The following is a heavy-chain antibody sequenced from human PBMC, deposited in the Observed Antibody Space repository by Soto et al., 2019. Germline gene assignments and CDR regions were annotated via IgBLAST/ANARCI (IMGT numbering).Heavy chain of an antibody. D-gene: IGHD2-21*02. V-gene: IGHV4-4*02. CDR3: AREIVTAGGNNYFDP. CDR2: VYHTGDT. Sequence: QVQLQESGPRLVKPSGSLSLTCGVSGGTVASSHWWSWVRQSPNRGLEWIGNVYHTGDTNFNPSLQSRVTFSVDKSNNQFSLRLTSLTAADTAVYFCAREIVTAGGNNYFDPWGPGTLVTVSS. CDR1: GGTVASSHW. J-gene: IGHJ5*02.